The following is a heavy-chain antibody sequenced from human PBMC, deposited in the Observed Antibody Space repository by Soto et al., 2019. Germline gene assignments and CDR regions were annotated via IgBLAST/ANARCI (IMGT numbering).Heavy chain of an antibody. D-gene: IGHD2-21*02. CDR2: IYHSGTT. J-gene: IGHJ1*01. CDR1: GFSFSNFG. V-gene: IGHV4-4*02. Sequence: PGGSLRLSCAASGFSFSNFGMHWVRQAPGKGLEWIGEIYHSGTTNYNPSLKSRVTISVDKSNNQFSLELTSVTAADTAIYYCATLPPRIVVVVSPIPTWGPGTPVTVSS. CDR3: ATLPPRIVVVVSPIPT.